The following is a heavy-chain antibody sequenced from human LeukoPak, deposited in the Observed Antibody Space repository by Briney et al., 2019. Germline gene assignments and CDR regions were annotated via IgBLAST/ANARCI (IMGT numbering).Heavy chain of an antibody. CDR3: ARGGYNSNYYFDY. V-gene: IGHV5-51*01. J-gene: IGHJ4*02. CDR1: GYSFTNYW. Sequence: GESLKISCKGSGYSFTNYWIAWLRQMPGKGLEWMGIIYPGDSDTRYRPSFQGQVTISADKSISTAYLQWSSLKASDTAIYYCARGGYNSNYYFDYWGQGTLVTVSS. D-gene: IGHD4-11*01. CDR2: IYPGDSDT.